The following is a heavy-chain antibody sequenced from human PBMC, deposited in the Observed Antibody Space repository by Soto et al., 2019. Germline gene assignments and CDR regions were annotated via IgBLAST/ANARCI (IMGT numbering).Heavy chain of an antibody. CDR2: IYSIGSA. V-gene: IGHV3-66*01. J-gene: IGHJ4*02. CDR3: AAVDYASGSRDY. Sequence: EVQLVESGGGSVQPGGSLRLSCAASGFTVSSNYMSWFRQAPGRGLEWVSSIYSIGSADYADSVKGRFTISRDNSKNTLYLQMNSLRAEDTAVYYCAAVDYASGSRDYWGQGTLVTVSS. D-gene: IGHD3-10*01. CDR1: GFTVSSNY.